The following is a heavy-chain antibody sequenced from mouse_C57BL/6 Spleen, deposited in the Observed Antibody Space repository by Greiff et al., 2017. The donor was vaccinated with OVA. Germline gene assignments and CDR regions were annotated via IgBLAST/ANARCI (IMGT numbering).Heavy chain of an antibody. J-gene: IGHJ2*01. V-gene: IGHV1-52*01. CDR3: ARGGILRSYFDY. CDR2: IDPSDSET. CDR1: GYTFTSYW. D-gene: IGHD1-1*01. Sequence: VQLQQPGAELVRPGSSVKLSCKASGYTFTSYWMHWVKQRPIQGLEWIGNIDPSDSETHYNQKFKDKATLTVDKSSSTAYMQLSSLTSEDSAVYDCARGGILRSYFDYWGQGTTLTVSS.